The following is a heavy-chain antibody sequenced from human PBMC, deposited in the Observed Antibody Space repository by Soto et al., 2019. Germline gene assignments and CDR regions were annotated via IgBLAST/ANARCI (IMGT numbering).Heavy chain of an antibody. V-gene: IGHV1-8*01. Sequence: ASVKVSCNASGYTFTCYDINLVRQATGQGLEWMGWMNPNSGNTGYAQKFQGRVTMTRNTSISTAYMELSSLRSEDTAVYYCARKADFWSGYYPAYYYYMDVWGKGTTVTVSS. CDR2: MNPNSGNT. CDR3: ARKADFWSGYYPAYYYYMDV. D-gene: IGHD3-3*01. J-gene: IGHJ6*03. CDR1: GYTFTCYD.